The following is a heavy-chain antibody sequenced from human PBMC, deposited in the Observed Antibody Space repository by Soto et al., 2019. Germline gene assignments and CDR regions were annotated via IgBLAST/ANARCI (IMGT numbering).Heavy chain of an antibody. J-gene: IGHJ6*03. Sequence: ASVKVSCKASGYTFTSYDINWVRQATGQGLEWMGWMNPNSGNTGYAQKFQGRVTMTRNTSISTAYMELSSLIFEDTAVYYCARGRHYYYYMDVWGKGTTVTVSS. CDR3: ARGRHYYYYMDV. CDR1: GYTFTSYD. V-gene: IGHV1-8*01. CDR2: MNPNSGNT.